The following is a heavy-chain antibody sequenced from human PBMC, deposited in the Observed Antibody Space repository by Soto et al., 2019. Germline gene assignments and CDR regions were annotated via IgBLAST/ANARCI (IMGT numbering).Heavy chain of an antibody. J-gene: IGHJ4*02. V-gene: IGHV4-34*01. CDR1: GGSFSGYY. Sequence: KPSETLSLTCAVYGGSFSGYYWSWIRQPPGKGLEWIGEINHSGSTNYNPSLKSRVTMSVDTSKNQFSLKLSSVTAADTAVYYCARDRYGPFDYWGQGTLVTVSS. CDR3: ARDRYGPFDY. D-gene: IGHD3-10*01. CDR2: INHSGST.